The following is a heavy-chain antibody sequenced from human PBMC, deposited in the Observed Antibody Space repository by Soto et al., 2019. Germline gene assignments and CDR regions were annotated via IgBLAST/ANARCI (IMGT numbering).Heavy chain of an antibody. J-gene: IGHJ6*02. CDR1: GFTFSSYS. D-gene: IGHD3-22*01. CDR2: ISSSSSTI. CDR3: ARDLGQMWDSSGYYSSYYYGMDV. Sequence: GGSLRLSCAASGFTFSSYSMNWVRQAPGKGLEWVSFISSSSSTIYYADSVKGRFTISRDNAKNSLYLQMNSLRDEDTAVYYCARDLGQMWDSSGYYSSYYYGMDVWGQGTTVTVSS. V-gene: IGHV3-48*02.